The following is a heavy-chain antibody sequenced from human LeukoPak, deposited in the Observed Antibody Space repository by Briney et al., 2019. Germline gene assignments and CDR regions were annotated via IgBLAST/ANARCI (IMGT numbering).Heavy chain of an antibody. CDR3: ARGPTNESI. D-gene: IGHD1-1*01. CDR1: GGSFSGYY. V-gene: IGHV4-34*01. Sequence: SETLSLTCAVYGGSFSGYYWSWIRQPPGKGLEWIGEINHSGSTNYNPSLKSRVTISVDTSKNQFSLKLSSVTAADTAVYYCARGPTNESIWGQGTLVTVSP. J-gene: IGHJ4*02. CDR2: INHSGST.